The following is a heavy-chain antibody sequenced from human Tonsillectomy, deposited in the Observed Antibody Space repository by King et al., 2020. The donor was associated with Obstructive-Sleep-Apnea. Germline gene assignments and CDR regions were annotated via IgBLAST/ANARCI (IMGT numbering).Heavy chain of an antibody. CDR3: ARHFGGSARFDD. CDR2: SDPSDSYT. V-gene: IGHV5-10-1*03. CDR1: GYTFIGYW. J-gene: IGHJ4*02. D-gene: IGHD3-16*01. Sequence: VQLVESGAEVKKPGESLRISCKGSGYTFIGYWSSWVREMLGKGLEGMGRSDPSDSYTNSSPSFQGHVSILADQSISTAYVQWSSLKASDTAMYYCARHFGGSARFDDWGQGTLATVSA.